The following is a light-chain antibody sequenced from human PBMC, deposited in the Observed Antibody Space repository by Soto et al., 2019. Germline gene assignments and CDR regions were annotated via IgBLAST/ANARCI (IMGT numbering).Light chain of an antibody. J-gene: IGKJ5*01. CDR3: QHGNCFPT. V-gene: IGKV1-12*01. CDR1: QGISSW. CDR2: AAS. Sequence: DIEMTQSPSSVSASPGDRVTITCRASQGISSWLAWYQQKPGKAPKLLIYAASSLPSGVASRFSGSGSGTDFLLTISRLQPEDFATYYCQHGNCFPTFGQGTRLEIK.